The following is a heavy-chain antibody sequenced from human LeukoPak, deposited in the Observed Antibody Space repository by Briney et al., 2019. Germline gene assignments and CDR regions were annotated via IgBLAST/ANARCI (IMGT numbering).Heavy chain of an antibody. D-gene: IGHD3-10*01. CDR2: IYYSGST. Sequence: SETLSLTCTVSGGSISGGGYYWSWIRQHPGKGLEWIGYIYYSGSTYYNPSLKSRVTISVDTSKNHFSLKLNSVTAADTAVYYCARDNYYGSGSYYLDAWGQGTTVTVSS. V-gene: IGHV4-31*03. CDR3: ARDNYYGSGSYYLDA. J-gene: IGHJ6*02. CDR1: GGSISGGGYY.